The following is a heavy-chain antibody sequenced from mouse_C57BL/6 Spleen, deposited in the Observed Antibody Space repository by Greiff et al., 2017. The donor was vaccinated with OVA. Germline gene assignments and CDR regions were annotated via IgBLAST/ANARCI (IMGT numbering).Heavy chain of an antibody. CDR1: GYTFTSYW. V-gene: IGHV1-62-3*01. Sequence: QVQLQQPGAELVKPGASVQLSCKASGYTFTSYWMHWVKQRPGRGLEWIGRIDPNSGGTKYNEKFKSKATLTVDKPSSTAYMQISSLTSEDSAVYYCARRGVTTRFAYWGQGTLVTVSA. D-gene: IGHD2-12*01. CDR3: ARRGVTTRFAY. CDR2: IDPNSGGT. J-gene: IGHJ3*01.